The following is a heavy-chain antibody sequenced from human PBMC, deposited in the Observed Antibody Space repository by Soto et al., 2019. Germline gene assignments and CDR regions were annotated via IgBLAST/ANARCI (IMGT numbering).Heavy chain of an antibody. CDR3: ATLGLQQDF. Sequence: RRLSCAASGFTFNTWMHWVRQAPGEGLVWVSSIDSDGSITSYADSVKGRFTISRDNAKNTLYLQMNSLRAEDTAVYYCATLGLQQDFWGQGTLVTVSS. CDR1: GFTFNTW. J-gene: IGHJ4*02. D-gene: IGHD2-21*02. V-gene: IGHV3-74*01. CDR2: IDSDGSIT.